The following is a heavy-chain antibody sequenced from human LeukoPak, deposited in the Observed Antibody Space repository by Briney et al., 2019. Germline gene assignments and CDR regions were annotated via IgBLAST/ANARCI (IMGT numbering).Heavy chain of an antibody. D-gene: IGHD3-10*01. Sequence: PGGSLRLSCAASGFTFTNYWMSWLRKAPGKGLEWVANINQDGSEKYYGDSVKGRFTISRDNAKNSLFLQMNSLRAEDTAVYYCARDRYFGSGSSDYWGQGTLVTVSS. V-gene: IGHV3-7*01. CDR2: INQDGSEK. J-gene: IGHJ4*02. CDR1: GFTFTNYW. CDR3: ARDRYFGSGSSDY.